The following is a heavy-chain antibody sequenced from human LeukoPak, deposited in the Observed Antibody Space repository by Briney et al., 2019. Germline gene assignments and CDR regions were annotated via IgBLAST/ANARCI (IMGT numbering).Heavy chain of an antibody. D-gene: IGHD3-16*01. J-gene: IGHJ5*02. Sequence: GGSLRLSCAASGFTFSSYAMSWVRQAPGKGLEWVSSISSSSSYIYYADSVKGRFTISRDNAKNSLYLQMNSLRAEDTAVCYCARALYVPDWFDPWGQGTLVTVSS. CDR1: GFTFSSYA. CDR3: ARALYVPDWFDP. CDR2: ISSSSSYI. V-gene: IGHV3-21*01.